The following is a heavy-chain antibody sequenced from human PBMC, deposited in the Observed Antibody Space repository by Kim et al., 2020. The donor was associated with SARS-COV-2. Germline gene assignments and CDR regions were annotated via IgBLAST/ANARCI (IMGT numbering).Heavy chain of an antibody. CDR2: IYYSGST. Sequence: SETLSLTCTVSGGSISSSSYYWGWIRQPPGKGLEWIGSIYYSGSTYYNPSLKSLVTISVDTSTNQFSLKLSSVTAADTAVYYCARPSGSSGYYAYYYYGMDVWGQGTTVTVSS. J-gene: IGHJ6*02. D-gene: IGHD3-22*01. CDR3: ARPSGSSGYYAYYYYGMDV. V-gene: IGHV4-39*01. CDR1: GGSISSSSYY.